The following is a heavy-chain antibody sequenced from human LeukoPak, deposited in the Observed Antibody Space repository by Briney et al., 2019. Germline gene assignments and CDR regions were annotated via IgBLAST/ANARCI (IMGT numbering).Heavy chain of an antibody. Sequence: GGSLRLSCAASGFTFSSYGMHWVRQAPGKGLEWVAFIRYDGSNKYYADSVKGRFTISRDNSKNTLYLQMNSLRAEDTAVYYCAEDRYCSSTSCPITFDYWGQGTLVTVSS. CDR2: IRYDGSNK. CDR1: GFTFSSYG. V-gene: IGHV3-30*02. D-gene: IGHD2-2*01. CDR3: AEDRYCSSTSCPITFDY. J-gene: IGHJ4*02.